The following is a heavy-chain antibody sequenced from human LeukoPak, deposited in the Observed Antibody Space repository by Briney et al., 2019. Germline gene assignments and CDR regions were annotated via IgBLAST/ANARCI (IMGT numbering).Heavy chain of an antibody. CDR2: INPSGGST. V-gene: IGHV1-46*01. Sequence: ASVKVSCKACGYTFTSHYMHWVRQDPGQGLEWMGLINPSGGSTSYAQKFQGRVTMTRDMSTSTDYMELSSLRSEDTAVYYCARDNSVEDTAWWFDPWGQGTLVTVSS. J-gene: IGHJ5*02. CDR3: ARDNSVEDTAWWFDP. CDR1: GYTFTSHY. D-gene: IGHD4-23*01.